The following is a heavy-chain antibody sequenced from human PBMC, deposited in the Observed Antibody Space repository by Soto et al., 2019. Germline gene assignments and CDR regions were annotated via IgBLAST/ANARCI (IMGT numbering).Heavy chain of an antibody. CDR1: GGSVSSSNW. CDR3: ARHRACNCFDP. CDR2: IYHSGST. V-gene: IGHV4-4*02. Sequence: ASETLSLTCAVSGGSVSSSNWWSWVRQPPGKGLEWIGEIYHSGSTNYNPSRKSRVTISVDKSKNQFSLKLSSVTAADTAVFYCARHRACNCFDPWGQGTLVTVSS. J-gene: IGHJ5*02.